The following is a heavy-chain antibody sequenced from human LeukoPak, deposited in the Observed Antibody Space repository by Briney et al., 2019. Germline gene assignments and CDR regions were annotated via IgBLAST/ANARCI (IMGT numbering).Heavy chain of an antibody. V-gene: IGHV4-34*01. J-gene: IGHJ4*02. D-gene: IGHD4-23*01. CDR1: GGSFSGYY. CDR2: INHSGST. Sequence: SETLSLTCAVYGGSFSGYYWSWIRQPPGKGLEWIGEINHSGSTNYNPSLKSRVTISVDTSKNQFSLKLSSVTAADTAVYYCARGGGNRPPDHWGQGTLVTVSS. CDR3: ARGGGNRPPDH.